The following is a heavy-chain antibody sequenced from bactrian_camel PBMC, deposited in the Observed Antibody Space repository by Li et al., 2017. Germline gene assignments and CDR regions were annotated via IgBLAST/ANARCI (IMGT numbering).Heavy chain of an antibody. Sequence: VQLVESGGGSVQAGGSLRLSCAASGNTGCRFDMTWFRQSPEKERGFVSSVDSDGNTKYADSVKGRFTISLDNATNILHLRMNNLEAEDSGTYYCVAMPDSDDEHSVGYWGQGTQVTVS. CDR2: VDSDGNT. D-gene: IGHD4*01. CDR3: VAMPDSDDEHSVGY. J-gene: IGHJ6*01. CDR1: GNTGCRFD. V-gene: IGHV3S10*01.